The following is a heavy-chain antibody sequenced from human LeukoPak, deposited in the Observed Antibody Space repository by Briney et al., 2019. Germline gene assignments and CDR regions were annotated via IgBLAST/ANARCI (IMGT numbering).Heavy chain of an antibody. CDR1: GFTFSSYA. D-gene: IGHD7-27*01. CDR3: ARDYRPANWGSSAFDI. Sequence: PGRSLRLSCAASGFTFSSYAMHWVRQAPGKGLEWVAVISYGGSNKYYADSVKGRFTISRDNSKNTLYLQMNSLRAEDTAVYYCARDYRPANWGSSAFDIWGQGTMVTVSS. J-gene: IGHJ3*02. V-gene: IGHV3-30-3*01. CDR2: ISYGGSNK.